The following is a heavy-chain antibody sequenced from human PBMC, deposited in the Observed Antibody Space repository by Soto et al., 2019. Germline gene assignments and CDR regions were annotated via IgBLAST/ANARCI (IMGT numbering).Heavy chain of an antibody. CDR2: IYPGDSDT. CDR3: ARSYGDYDSVYWYFDL. V-gene: IGHV5-51*01. CDR1: GYSFTSYW. J-gene: IGHJ2*01. D-gene: IGHD4-17*01. Sequence: RGSLKISCKGSGYSFTSYWIGWVRQMPGKGLEWMGIIYPGDSDTRYSPSFQGQVTISADKSISTAYLQWSSLKASDTAMYYCARSYGDYDSVYWYFDLWGRGTLVTVSS.